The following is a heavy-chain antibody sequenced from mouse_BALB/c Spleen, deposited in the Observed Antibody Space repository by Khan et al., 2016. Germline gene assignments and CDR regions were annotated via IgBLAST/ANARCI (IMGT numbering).Heavy chain of an antibody. D-gene: IGHD2-14*01. V-gene: IGHV1-7*01. CDR2: INPSTGYT. J-gene: IGHJ2*01. Sequence: QVQLQQSGAELAKPGASVKMSCKASGYTFTSYWMHWVKQRPGQGLEWIGYINPSTGYTEYNQKFKDKATLTADKSSSTAYMQLSSLTSEDSAVYYCASYYRYYYFDCWGQVTTLTVSS. CDR3: ASYYRYYYFDC. CDR1: GYTFTSYW.